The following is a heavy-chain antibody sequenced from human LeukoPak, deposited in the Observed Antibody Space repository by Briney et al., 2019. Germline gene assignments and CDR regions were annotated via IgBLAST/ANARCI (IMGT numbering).Heavy chain of an antibody. CDR2: ISGSGGST. CDR1: GLTFSSYA. CDR3: AKEEEAAAGVRGGPFDY. V-gene: IGHV3-23*01. J-gene: IGHJ4*02. Sequence: GGSLRLSCAASGLTFSSYAMSWVRQAPGKGLEWVSAISGSGGSTYYADSVKGRFTISRDNSKNTLYLQMNSLRAEDTAVYYCAKEEEAAAGVRGGPFDYWGQGTLVTVSS. D-gene: IGHD6-13*01.